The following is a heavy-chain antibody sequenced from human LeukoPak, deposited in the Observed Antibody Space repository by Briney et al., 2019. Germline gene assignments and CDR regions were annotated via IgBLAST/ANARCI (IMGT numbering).Heavy chain of an antibody. V-gene: IGHV1-8*01. CDR3: ARGRVDNWNPYYYYYGMDV. J-gene: IGHJ6*02. Sequence: ASVKVSCKASGYTFTSYDINWVRQATGQGLEWMGWMNPNRGNTGYAQKFQGRVTMTRNTSISTAYMELSSLRSEDTAVYYCARGRVDNWNPYYYYYGMDVWGQGTTVTVSS. CDR2: MNPNRGNT. D-gene: IGHD1-20*01. CDR1: GYTFTSYD.